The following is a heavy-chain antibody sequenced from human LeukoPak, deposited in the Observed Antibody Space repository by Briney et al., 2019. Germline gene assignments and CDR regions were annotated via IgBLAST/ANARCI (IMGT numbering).Heavy chain of an antibody. Sequence: GGSLRLSCAASGFTFSREWMSWVRQAPGKGLEWVANIKQDGSEQYYVDSVKGRFTISRDNAKNLLYLQMNNLRVEDTAVYYCAKDWDGYDLWGRGIQVTVSS. CDR3: AKDWDGYDL. J-gene: IGHJ5*02. D-gene: IGHD6-25*01. CDR1: GFTFSREW. CDR2: IKQDGSEQ. V-gene: IGHV3-7*01.